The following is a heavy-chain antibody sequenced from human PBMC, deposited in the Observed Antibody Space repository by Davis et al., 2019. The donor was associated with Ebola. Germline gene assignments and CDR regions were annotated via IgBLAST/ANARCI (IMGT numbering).Heavy chain of an antibody. V-gene: IGHV4-39*07. Sequence: MPSETLSLTCTVSGGSIISSSSYWGWIRQPPRKGLEWIGSIYYSGITYYNPSLKSRVTISLDTSKNQFSLKLSSVTAADTAVYYCAGYGDYFLGWGQGTLVTVSS. J-gene: IGHJ4*02. CDR2: IYYSGIT. CDR1: GGSIISSSSY. D-gene: IGHD4-17*01. CDR3: AGYGDYFLG.